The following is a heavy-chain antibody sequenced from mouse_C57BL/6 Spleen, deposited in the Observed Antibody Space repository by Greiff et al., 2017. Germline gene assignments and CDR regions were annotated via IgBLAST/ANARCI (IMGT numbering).Heavy chain of an antibody. D-gene: IGHD2-12*01. CDR3: ARWNYSFFYFDY. CDR1: GYTFTDYY. CDR2: IYPGSGNT. V-gene: IGHV1-76*01. J-gene: IGHJ2*01. Sequence: VQLQQSGAELVRPGASVKLSCKASGYTFTDYYINWVKQRPGQGLEWIARIYPGSGNTYYNEKFKGKATLTAEKSSSTAYMQLSSLTSEDSAVYFCARWNYSFFYFDYWGQGTTLTVSS.